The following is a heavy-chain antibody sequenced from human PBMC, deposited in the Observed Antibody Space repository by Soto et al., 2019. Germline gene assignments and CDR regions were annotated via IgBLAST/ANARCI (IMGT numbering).Heavy chain of an antibody. V-gene: IGHV4-34*01. CDR2: INHSGST. D-gene: IGHD2-8*02. Sequence: PPQTLSLTCAPYSPSFSDYYSTWLRQPPGTGLEWIGEINHSGSTNYNPSLKSRVTISVDTSKNQFSLKLTSVTAADTAVYYCARDKITGLFDYWGQGTLVTVSS. J-gene: IGHJ4*02. CDR3: ARDKITGLFDY. CDR1: SPSFSDYY.